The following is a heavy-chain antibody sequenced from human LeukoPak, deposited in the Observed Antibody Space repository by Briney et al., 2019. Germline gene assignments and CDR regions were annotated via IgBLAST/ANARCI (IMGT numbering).Heavy chain of an antibody. CDR3: ARTVCSGGSCPGVFYYYGMDV. J-gene: IGHJ6*04. V-gene: IGHV3-30*04. D-gene: IGHD2-15*01. CDR2: ISYDGSNK. Sequence: GRSLRLSCAASGFTFSSYAIHWVRQAPGKGLEWVAVISYDGSNKYYAAYVKGRFTISRDNSKNTLYLQMNSLRAEDTAVYYCARTVCSGGSCPGVFYYYGMDVWGKGTTVTVSS. CDR1: GFTFSSYA.